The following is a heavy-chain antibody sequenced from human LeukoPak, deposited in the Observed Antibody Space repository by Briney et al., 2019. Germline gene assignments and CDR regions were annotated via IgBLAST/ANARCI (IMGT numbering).Heavy chain of an antibody. CDR3: ARVYGSGSYYNEADAFDI. D-gene: IGHD3-10*01. J-gene: IGHJ3*02. CDR2: IIPILGIA. CDR1: GGTFSSYA. V-gene: IGHV1-69*04. Sequence: GASVKVSCKASGGTFSSYAISWVRQAPGQGLEWMGRIIPILGIANYAQKFQGRVTITADKSTSTAYMELSSLRSEDTAVYYCARVYGSGSYYNEADAFDIWGQGTMVTVSS.